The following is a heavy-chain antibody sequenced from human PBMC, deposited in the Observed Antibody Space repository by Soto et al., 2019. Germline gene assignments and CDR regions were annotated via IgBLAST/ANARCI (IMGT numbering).Heavy chain of an antibody. D-gene: IGHD6-13*01. Sequence: PSETLSLTCAVYGGSFSGYYWSWIRQPPGKGLEWIGEINHSGSTNYNPSLKSRVTISVDTSKNQFSLKLSSVTAADTAVYYCARDVQQQLAAVGYLQHWGQGTLVTVSS. J-gene: IGHJ1*01. CDR1: GGSFSGYY. CDR3: ARDVQQQLAAVGYLQH. V-gene: IGHV4-34*01. CDR2: INHSGST.